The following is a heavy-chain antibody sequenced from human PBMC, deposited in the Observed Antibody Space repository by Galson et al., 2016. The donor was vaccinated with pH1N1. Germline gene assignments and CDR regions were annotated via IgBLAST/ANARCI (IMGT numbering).Heavy chain of an antibody. Sequence: SLRLSCAASGFTFDDYAMHWVRQAPGKGLEWVSGISWTSGSIGYADSVKGRFTISRDNAKNSLYLQMDSLRAEDTALYYCAKDSRSGDYGDLWYFDLWGRGTLVTVSS. CDR2: ISWTSGSI. CDR1: GFTFDDYA. CDR3: AKDSRSGDYGDLWYFDL. D-gene: IGHD4-17*01. V-gene: IGHV3-9*01. J-gene: IGHJ2*01.